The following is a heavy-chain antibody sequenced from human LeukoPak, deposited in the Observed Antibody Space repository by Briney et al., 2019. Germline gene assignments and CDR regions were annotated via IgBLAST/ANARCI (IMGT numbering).Heavy chain of an antibody. CDR2: IIPIFGTA. Sequence: SVKVSCKASGGTFSSYAISWVRQAPGQGLDWMGRIIPIFGTANYAQKFQGRVTITTHESTSTAYMELSSLRSEDTAVYYCARDGIAARTDPFDYWGQGTLVTVSS. D-gene: IGHD6-6*01. V-gene: IGHV1-69*05. CDR1: GGTFSSYA. CDR3: ARDGIAARTDPFDY. J-gene: IGHJ4*02.